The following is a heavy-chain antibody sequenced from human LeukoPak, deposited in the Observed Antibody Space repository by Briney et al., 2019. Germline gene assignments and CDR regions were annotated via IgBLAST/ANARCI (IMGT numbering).Heavy chain of an antibody. CDR2: IYPGDSDT. D-gene: IGHD4-17*01. CDR3: ARGYGDYVETYFDY. V-gene: IGHV5-51*01. Sequence: GESLKISCQGSGYSFPTYWIGWVRQMPGKGLEWMGIIYPGDSDTRYSPSFRGQVTISVDKSISTAYLQWSSLKASDTAMYYCARGYGDYVETYFDYWGQGTLVTVSS. J-gene: IGHJ4*02. CDR1: GYSFPTYW.